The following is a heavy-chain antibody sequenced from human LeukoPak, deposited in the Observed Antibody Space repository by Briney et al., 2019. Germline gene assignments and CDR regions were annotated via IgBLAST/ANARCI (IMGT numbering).Heavy chain of an antibody. CDR2: FYHGGST. V-gene: IGHV4-38-2*02. Sequence: PSETLSLTCTVSGYSISTGYYWDWIRQPPGKGLEWIGTFYHGGSTYYNPSLKSRVTISVDTSKNQFSLNLTSVTAADTAVYYCARGLVVVTAIALYFDYWGQGTLVTVSS. CDR3: ARGLVVVTAIALYFDY. CDR1: GYSISTGYY. D-gene: IGHD2-21*02. J-gene: IGHJ4*02.